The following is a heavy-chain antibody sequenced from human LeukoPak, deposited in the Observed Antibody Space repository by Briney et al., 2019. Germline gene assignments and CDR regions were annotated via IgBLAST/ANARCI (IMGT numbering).Heavy chain of an antibody. CDR2: ISYDGSNK. CDR1: GFTFSSYA. CDR3: ARDFTGSGWYGY. J-gene: IGHJ4*02. V-gene: IGHV3-30*04. Sequence: PGGSLRLSCAASGFTFSSYAMHWVRQAPGKGLEWVAVISYDGSNKYYADSVKGRFTISRDNSKDTLYLQMNSLRAEDTAVYYCARDFTGSGWYGYWGQGTLVTVSS. D-gene: IGHD6-19*01.